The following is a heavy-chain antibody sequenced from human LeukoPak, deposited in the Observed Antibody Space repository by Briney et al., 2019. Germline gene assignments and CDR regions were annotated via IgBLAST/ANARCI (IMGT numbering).Heavy chain of an antibody. CDR2: TYYRSKWYN. CDR1: GDSVSSNSAA. D-gene: IGHD3-3*01. CDR3: ARELRFLEWSPRFVT. Sequence: SQTLSLTCAISGDSVSSNSAAWNWIRQSPSRGLEWLGRTYYRSKWYNDYAVSVKSRITINPDTSKNQFSLQLNSVTPEDTAVYCCARELRFLEWSPRFVTWGQGTLVTVSS. V-gene: IGHV6-1*01. J-gene: IGHJ5*02.